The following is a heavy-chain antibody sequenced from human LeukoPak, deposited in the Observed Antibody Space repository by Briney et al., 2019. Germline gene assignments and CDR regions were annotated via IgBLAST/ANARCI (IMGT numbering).Heavy chain of an antibody. CDR2: ISTSGNT. D-gene: IGHD3-10*01. CDR3: ARDRLTDYYGSETYYPNWFDP. J-gene: IGHJ5*02. CDR1: GGSISSYY. V-gene: IGHV4-4*07. Sequence: SETLSLTCTVSGGSISSYYWSWLRQPAGKGPEWIGHISTSGNTNYSPSLKSRVTMSVDTSKNRISLRLTSVTAADTAIYYCARDRLTDYYGSETYYPNWFDPWGQGTLVTVSS.